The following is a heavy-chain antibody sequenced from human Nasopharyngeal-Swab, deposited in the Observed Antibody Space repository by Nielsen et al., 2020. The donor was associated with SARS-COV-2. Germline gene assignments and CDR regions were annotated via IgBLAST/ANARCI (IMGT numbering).Heavy chain of an antibody. D-gene: IGHD3-3*01. CDR1: GGTFSSYA. V-gene: IGHV1-69*10. CDR2: IIPIHGIT. CDR3: ANWRGPDADYYYYCLDF. J-gene: IGHJ6*02. Sequence: SVKVSCKASGGTFSSYAISWVRQAPGQGLEWMGGIIPIHGITNYAQKFQGRVTINADTSTITAYMELSSLRSEDTAVYYCANWRGPDADYYYYCLDFWGQGTTVTVSS.